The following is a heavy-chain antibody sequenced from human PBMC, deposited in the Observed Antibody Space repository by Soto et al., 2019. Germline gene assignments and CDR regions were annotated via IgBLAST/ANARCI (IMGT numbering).Heavy chain of an antibody. D-gene: IGHD1-26*01. V-gene: IGHV3-53*02. Sequence: EVHLVESGGGLMQQGGSLRLSCAASGFTVSTYNMIWVRQAPVKGLEWVSVTYSGGSTQYADSVKGRFTVARDNSKNTLYLQMSSLRDEDTAVYYCARKLSGAVQGWAYGMDVWGRGTTVTVSS. J-gene: IGHJ6*02. CDR3: ARKLSGAVQGWAYGMDV. CDR1: GFTVSTYN. CDR2: TYSGGST.